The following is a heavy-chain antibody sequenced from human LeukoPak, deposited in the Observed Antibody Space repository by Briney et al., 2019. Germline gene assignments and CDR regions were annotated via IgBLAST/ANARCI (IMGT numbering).Heavy chain of an antibody. CDR2: INPSGGST. CDR1: GYTFTDYY. CDR3: ARGGEARPLDY. Sequence: ASVKVSCKASGYTFTDYYMHWVRQAPGQGLEWMGIINPSGGSTSYAQKFQGRVTMTRDMSTSTVYMELSSLRSEDTAVYYCARGGEARPLDYWGQGTLVTVSS. J-gene: IGHJ4*02. D-gene: IGHD6-6*01. V-gene: IGHV1-46*01.